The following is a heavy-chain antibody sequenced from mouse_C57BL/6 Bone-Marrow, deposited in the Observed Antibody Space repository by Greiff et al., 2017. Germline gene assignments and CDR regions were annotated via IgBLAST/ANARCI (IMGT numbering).Heavy chain of an antibody. V-gene: IGHV1-74*01. CDR1: GYTFTSYC. CDR2: IHPSDSDT. D-gene: IGHD6-2*01. J-gene: IGHJ2*01. Sequence: QVKLLQPGAELVTPWASVKVSCKASGYTFTSYCLHWVKQRPGQGLEWIGRIHPSDSDTNYNQKFKGKATLTVDKSSSTAYMQLSSLTSEDSTVYYCAMWRSLRSQPGYWGQGTTLTVSS. CDR3: AMWRSLRSQPGY.